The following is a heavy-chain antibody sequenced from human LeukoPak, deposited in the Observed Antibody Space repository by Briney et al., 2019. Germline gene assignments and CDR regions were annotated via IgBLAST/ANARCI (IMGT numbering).Heavy chain of an antibody. V-gene: IGHV4-31*03. D-gene: IGHD2-2*02. Sequence: SETLSLTCTVSGGSINSGSYYWSWIRQHPGKGLEWIGYIYYSGSPYYNPSLKSRITISLDTSKNQFSLKLSSVTAADTAVYYCARKTSTIPMDNNWFDPWGQGTLVTVSS. CDR2: IYYSGSP. CDR3: ARKTSTIPMDNNWFDP. J-gene: IGHJ5*02. CDR1: GGSINSGSYY.